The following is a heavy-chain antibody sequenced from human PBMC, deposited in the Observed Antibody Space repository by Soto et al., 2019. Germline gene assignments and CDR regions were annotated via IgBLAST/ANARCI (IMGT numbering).Heavy chain of an antibody. D-gene: IGHD3-22*01. Sequence: QVQLRESGPGLVKPSESLSLTCAVSGYSITSGYYWGWVRQSPGKGLEWIGSIYHSGKTYYNPSLRSRVTISVDTDKNQFSLRLTSVTAADTAVYYCATDKRVTMIGGWFDPGGQGTLVKVSS. CDR1: GYSITSGYY. CDR3: ATDKRVTMIGGWFDP. J-gene: IGHJ5*02. V-gene: IGHV4-38-2*01. CDR2: IYHSGKT.